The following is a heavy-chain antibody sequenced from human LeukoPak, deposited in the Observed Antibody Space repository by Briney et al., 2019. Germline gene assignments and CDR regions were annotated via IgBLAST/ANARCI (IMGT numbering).Heavy chain of an antibody. J-gene: IGHJ4*02. V-gene: IGHV5-51*01. CDR2: IYPGDSES. D-gene: IGHD2-2*01. Sequence: GESLKISCKGSGYSFTNYWIGWARQMPGKGLEWMGIIYPGDSESRYSPSFQGQVTISADKSISTAYLQWSSLKASDTAMYYCVRDRYCTTTSCFFDYWGQGTLVTVSS. CDR1: GYSFTNYW. CDR3: VRDRYCTTTSCFFDY.